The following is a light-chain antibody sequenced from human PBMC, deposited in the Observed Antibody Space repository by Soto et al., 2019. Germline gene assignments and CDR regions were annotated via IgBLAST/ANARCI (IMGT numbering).Light chain of an antibody. CDR3: QQYYSYPRT. V-gene: IGKV1-8*01. CDR2: AAS. Sequence: IQMTQSPSSLSASVGDIVTITCLASHSISRYLAWYQQKPGKAPKLLIYAASTLQSGVPSRFSGSGSGTDFTLTISCLQSEDFATYYCQQYYSYPRTFGQGTKVDIK. J-gene: IGKJ1*01. CDR1: HSISRY.